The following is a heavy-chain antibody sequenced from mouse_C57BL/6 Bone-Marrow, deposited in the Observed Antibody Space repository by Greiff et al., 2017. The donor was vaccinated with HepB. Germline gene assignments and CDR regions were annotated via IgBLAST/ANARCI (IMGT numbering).Heavy chain of an antibody. Sequence: QVHVKQSGAELVRPGTSVKMSCKASGYTFTNYWIGWAKQRPGHGLEWIGDIYPGGGYTNYNEKFKGKATLTADKSSSTAYMQFSSLTSEDSAIYYCARRGYSKLCFAYWGQGTLVTVSA. CDR1: GYTFTNYW. J-gene: IGHJ3*01. V-gene: IGHV1-63*01. D-gene: IGHD2-5*01. CDR2: IYPGGGYT. CDR3: ARRGYSKLCFAY.